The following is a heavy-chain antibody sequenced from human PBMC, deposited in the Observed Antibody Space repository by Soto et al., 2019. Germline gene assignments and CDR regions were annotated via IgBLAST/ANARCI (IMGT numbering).Heavy chain of an antibody. J-gene: IGHJ6*02. V-gene: IGHV3-30-3*01. CDR1: GFTFSSYA. Sequence: GGSLRLSCAASGFTFSSYAMHWVRQAPGKGLEWVAVISYDGSNKYYADSVKGRFTISRDNSKNTLYLQMNSLRAEDTAVYYCARDWDYGGNAELILYGMDVWGQGTTVTVSS. CDR2: ISYDGSNK. CDR3: ARDWDYGGNAELILYGMDV. D-gene: IGHD4-17*01.